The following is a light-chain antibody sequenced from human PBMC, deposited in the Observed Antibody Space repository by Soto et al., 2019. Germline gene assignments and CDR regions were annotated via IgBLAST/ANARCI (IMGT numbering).Light chain of an antibody. CDR2: EVN. CDR1: SSDIGAYNY. CDR3: SSYAGSSGV. Sequence: QSALTQPPSASGSPGQSVTISCTGTSSDIGAYNYVSWYQQHPGKSPKRIIYEVNARPSGVPDRVSGSNSGNTASLTVSGVQAEDEADYYCSSYAGSSGVFGGGTKLTVL. V-gene: IGLV2-8*01. J-gene: IGLJ3*02.